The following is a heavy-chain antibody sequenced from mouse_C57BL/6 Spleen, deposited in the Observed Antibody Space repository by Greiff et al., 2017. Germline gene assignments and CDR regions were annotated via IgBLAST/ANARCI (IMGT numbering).Heavy chain of an antibody. D-gene: IGHD1-1*01. CDR1: GYAFSSSW. Sequence: QVQLQQSGPELVKPGASVKISCKASGYAFSSSWMNWVKQRPGKGLEWIGRIYPGDGDTNYNGKFKGKATLTADKSSSTAYMQLSSLTSEDSAVYFCARPYYYGSEGWFAYWGQGTLVTVSA. CDR3: ARPYYYGSEGWFAY. V-gene: IGHV1-82*01. CDR2: IYPGDGDT. J-gene: IGHJ3*01.